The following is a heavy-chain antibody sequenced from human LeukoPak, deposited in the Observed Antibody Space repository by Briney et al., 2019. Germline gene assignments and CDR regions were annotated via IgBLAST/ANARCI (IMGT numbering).Heavy chain of an antibody. V-gene: IGHV1-18*01. CDR3: ARTGTLVRYYFDY. D-gene: IGHD2-2*01. CDR1: GYTFTTYG. Sequence: GASVKVSCKASGYTFTTYGISWVRQAPGQGLEWMGWISAYNGDTNYAQKLQGRVTMTTDTSTRTAYMELRSLRSEDTAVYYCARTGTLVRYYFDYWGQGTLVTVSS. CDR2: ISAYNGDT. J-gene: IGHJ4*02.